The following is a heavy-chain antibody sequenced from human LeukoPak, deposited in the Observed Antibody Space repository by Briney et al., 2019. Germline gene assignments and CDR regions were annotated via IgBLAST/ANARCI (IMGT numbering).Heavy chain of an antibody. CDR2: ISYDVSNK. D-gene: IGHD6-13*01. CDR1: GFTFSSYS. J-gene: IGHJ6*02. Sequence: PGGSLRLSCAASGFTFSSYSMNWVRQAPGKGLEWVALISYDVSNKHYTDSVKGRFTISRDNSKNTIDLHMNSLRAEDTAVYYCARSAGKYAMDVWGQGTTVTVSS. CDR3: ARSAGKYAMDV. V-gene: IGHV3-30*03.